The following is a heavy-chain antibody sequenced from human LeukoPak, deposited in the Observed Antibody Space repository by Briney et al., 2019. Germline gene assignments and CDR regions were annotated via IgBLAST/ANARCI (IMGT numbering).Heavy chain of an antibody. J-gene: IGHJ3*02. CDR3: ASWKGVVSNGGSDI. CDR2: IKHDASEK. CDR1: GFTFSSYG. V-gene: IGHV3-7*01. Sequence: PGGSLRLSCAASGFTFSSYGMSWVRRAPGKGLEWVASIKHDASEKHYVDSVKGRFTISRDNAKNSLSLQMDSLRAEDTAVYYCASWKGVVSNGGSDIWGQGTMVTVSS. D-gene: IGHD2-15*01.